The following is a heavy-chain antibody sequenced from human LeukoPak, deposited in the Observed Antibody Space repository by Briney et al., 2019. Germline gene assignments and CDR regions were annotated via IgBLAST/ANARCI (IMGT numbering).Heavy chain of an antibody. CDR1: GFTFSSYS. V-gene: IGHV3-21*01. D-gene: IGHD2-21*02. CDR2: ISSSSSYI. Sequence: PGGSLRLSCAASGFTFSSYSMNWVRQAPGKGLEWVSSISSSSSYIYYADSVKGRFTISRDNAKNSLYLQMNSLRAEDTAVYYCATYHNTLTAKRSYYWGQGTLVTVSS. CDR3: ATYHNTLTAKRSYY. J-gene: IGHJ4*02.